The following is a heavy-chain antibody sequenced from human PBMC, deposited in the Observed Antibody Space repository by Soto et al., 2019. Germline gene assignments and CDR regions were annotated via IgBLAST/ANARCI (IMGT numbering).Heavy chain of an antibody. J-gene: IGHJ4*02. D-gene: IGHD7-27*01. CDR1: TFSFGTSW. Sequence: QPGGSLRLSCAASTFSFGTSWMTWVRQAPGKGLEWVAKIKEDGSEKYYVDSVKGRFTISRDNAKNSLYLQMNSLRAEDTAVYYCARDGGTLGFDYWGQGTLVTVS. CDR2: IKEDGSEK. CDR3: ARDGGTLGFDY. V-gene: IGHV3-7*01.